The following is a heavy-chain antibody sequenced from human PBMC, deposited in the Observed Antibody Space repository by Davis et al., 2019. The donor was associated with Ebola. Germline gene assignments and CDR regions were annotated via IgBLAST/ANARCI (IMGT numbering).Heavy chain of an antibody. CDR3: ATGNYGDYHGY. CDR1: GFTFSTYS. CDR2: FSSDSDYI. J-gene: IGHJ4*02. D-gene: IGHD4-17*01. Sequence: GESLQISCAASGFTFSTYSMSWVRQAPGQGLEWVSSFSSDSDYIYYADSAKGRFTISRDNSKNTLYLQMNSLRAEDTAVYYCATGNYGDYHGYWGQGTLVTVSS. V-gene: IGHV3-21*01.